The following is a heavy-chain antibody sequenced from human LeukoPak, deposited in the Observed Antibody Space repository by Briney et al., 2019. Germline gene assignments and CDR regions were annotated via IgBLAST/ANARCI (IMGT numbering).Heavy chain of an antibody. V-gene: IGHV1-69*02. J-gene: IGHJ5*02. D-gene: IGHD6-19*01. Sequence: SVKVSCKASGGTFSSYTISWVRQAPGQGLEWMGRIIPILGIANYAQKFQGRVTITADKSTSTAYMELSSLRSEDTAVYYCARSSGWSLNWFDPWGQGTLDTVSS. CDR1: GGTFSSYT. CDR3: ARSSGWSLNWFDP. CDR2: IIPILGIA.